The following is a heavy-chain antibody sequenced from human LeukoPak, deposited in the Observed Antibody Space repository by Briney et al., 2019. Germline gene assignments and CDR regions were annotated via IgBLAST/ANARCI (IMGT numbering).Heavy chain of an antibody. V-gene: IGHV3-7*05. CDR2: IKQDGSEK. CDR1: GFTFSSYW. Sequence: GGSLRLSCAASGFTFSSYWMSWVRQAPGRGLEWVANIKQDGSEKYYVDSVKGRFTISRDNAKNSLYLQMNSLRAEDTAVYYCATEGYSSGYYIDYWGQGTLVTVSS. J-gene: IGHJ4*02. D-gene: IGHD3-22*01. CDR3: ATEGYSSGYYIDY.